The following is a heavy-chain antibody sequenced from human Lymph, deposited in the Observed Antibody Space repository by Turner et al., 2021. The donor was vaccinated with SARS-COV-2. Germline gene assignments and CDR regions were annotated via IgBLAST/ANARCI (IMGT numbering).Heavy chain of an antibody. V-gene: IGHV4-59*08. Sequence: QVQLQESGPGLVRPSETLSLTCTVSGCSISSTSWSWIRQSPGRGLEWIGYFYKIGSNDYNPTLRSRVTISVDTSKNQLSLNLISVTAADTAVYYCARHQGSTSGYDHGMNVWGQGTAVIVSS. CDR3: ARHQGSTSGYDHGMNV. CDR1: GCSISSTS. CDR2: FYKIGSN. J-gene: IGHJ6*02. D-gene: IGHD1-1*01.